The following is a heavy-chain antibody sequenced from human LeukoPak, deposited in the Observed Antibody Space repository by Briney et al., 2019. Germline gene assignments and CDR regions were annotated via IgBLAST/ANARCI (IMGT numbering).Heavy chain of an antibody. CDR1: GFTFSTYG. CDR2: ISFDGSKI. Sequence: PGGSLRLSCAASGFTFSTYGMHWVRQAPGKGLEWVALISFDGSKIYYADSVKGRFTISRDNSESTLSLQMNSLRPEDTSVYHCAKGRQQWWTFDALDVWGQGTTVTVSS. J-gene: IGHJ6*02. CDR3: AKGRQQWWTFDALDV. D-gene: IGHD5-18*01. V-gene: IGHV3-30*18.